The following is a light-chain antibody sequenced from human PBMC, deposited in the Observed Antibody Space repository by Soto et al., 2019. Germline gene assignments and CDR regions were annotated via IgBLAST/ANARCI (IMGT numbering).Light chain of an antibody. CDR3: SSYTSTSTPV. CDR2: EVT. CDR1: SSDVGGYNS. J-gene: IGLJ1*01. V-gene: IGLV2-14*01. Sequence: QSVLTQPASVSGSPGQSITISCTGTSSDVGGYNSVSWYQQHPGKAPKLVIYEVTNRPSGISNRFSGSKSGNTASLTISGLQAEDEADYYCSSYTSTSTPVFGSGTKVTVL.